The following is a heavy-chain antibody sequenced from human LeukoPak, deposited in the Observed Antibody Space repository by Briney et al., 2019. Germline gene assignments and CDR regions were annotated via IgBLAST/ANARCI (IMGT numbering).Heavy chain of an antibody. CDR2: IYHSGST. J-gene: IGHJ4*02. Sequence: PSETLSLTCAVSGYSISSGYYWGWIRQPPGKGLEWIGSIYHSGSTYYNPSLKSRVTISVDTSKNPFSLKLSSVTAADTAVYYCARAETSNYDFWSGYQYYFDYWGQGTLVTVSS. CDR1: GYSISSGYY. D-gene: IGHD3-3*01. CDR3: ARAETSNYDFWSGYQYYFDY. V-gene: IGHV4-38-2*01.